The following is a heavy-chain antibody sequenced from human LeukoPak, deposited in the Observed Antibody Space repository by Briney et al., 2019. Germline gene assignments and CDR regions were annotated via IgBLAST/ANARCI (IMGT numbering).Heavy chain of an antibody. Sequence: GGSLRLSCAASGFTFSGSAMHWVRQASGKGLEWDGRIRSKANSYATAYAASVKGRFTISRDDSKNTAYLQMNSLKTEDTAVYYCTSYSIAVAGNDYWGQGTLVTVSS. D-gene: IGHD6-19*01. CDR2: IRSKANSYAT. J-gene: IGHJ4*02. V-gene: IGHV3-73*01. CDR3: TSYSIAVAGNDY. CDR1: GFTFSGSA.